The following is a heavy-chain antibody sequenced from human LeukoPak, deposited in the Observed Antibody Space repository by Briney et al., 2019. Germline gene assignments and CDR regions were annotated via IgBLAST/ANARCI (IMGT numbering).Heavy chain of an antibody. CDR1: GFTFSSYD. CDR3: ARDDYSYGFNY. Sequence: GGSLRPSCAASGFTFSSYDMHWVRQATGKGLEWVSAIGTAGDTYYPGSVKGRFTISRENAKNSLYLQMNSLRAGDTAVYYCARDDYSYGFNYWGQGTLVTVSS. V-gene: IGHV3-13*01. D-gene: IGHD5-18*01. J-gene: IGHJ4*02. CDR2: IGTAGDT.